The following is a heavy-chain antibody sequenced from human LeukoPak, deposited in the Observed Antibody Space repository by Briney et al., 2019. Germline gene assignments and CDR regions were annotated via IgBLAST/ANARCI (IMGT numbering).Heavy chain of an antibody. CDR2: ISANSGTT. D-gene: IGHD3-16*02. V-gene: IGHV1-18*01. Sequence: AASVKVSCKASGYTFTDNGISWVRQAPGEGLEWMGWISANSGTTNYAQRFQGRVTMTRETSSSTVYMELRSLRSDDTAVYFCARDKNYRFDYWGQGTLVSVTS. J-gene: IGHJ4*02. CDR1: GYTFTDNG. CDR3: ARDKNYRFDY.